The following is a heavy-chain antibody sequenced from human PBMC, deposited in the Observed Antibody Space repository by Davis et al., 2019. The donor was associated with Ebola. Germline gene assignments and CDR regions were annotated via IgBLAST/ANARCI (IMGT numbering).Heavy chain of an antibody. J-gene: IGHJ6*02. Sequence: GESLKISCAASGFTFSSYGMHWVRQAPGKGLEWVAVISNDGSNKYYADSVKGRFTISRDNSKNTLYLQMNSLRAEDTAVYYCAKDAGATKGGYYYYYGMDVWGQGTTVTVSS. CDR3: AKDAGATKGGYYYYYGMDV. V-gene: IGHV3-30*18. CDR2: ISNDGSNK. CDR1: GFTFSSYG. D-gene: IGHD1-26*01.